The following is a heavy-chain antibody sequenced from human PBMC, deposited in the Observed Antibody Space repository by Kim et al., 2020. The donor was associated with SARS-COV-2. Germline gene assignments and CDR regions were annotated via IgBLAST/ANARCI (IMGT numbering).Heavy chain of an antibody. CDR2: INHSGST. J-gene: IGHJ3*02. V-gene: IGHV4-34*01. D-gene: IGHD2-2*01. CDR1: GGSFSGYY. CDR3: ARGQVICYAFDI. Sequence: SETLSLTCAVYGGSFSGYYWSWIRQPPGKGLEWIGEINHSGSTNYNPSLKSRGTISVDTSKNQFSLKLSSVTAADTAAYYCARGQVICYAFDIWGYGTM.